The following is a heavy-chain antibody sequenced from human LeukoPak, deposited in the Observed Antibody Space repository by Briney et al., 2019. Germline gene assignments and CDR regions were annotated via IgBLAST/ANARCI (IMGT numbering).Heavy chain of an antibody. D-gene: IGHD4-17*01. CDR1: GFTFSSYS. CDR2: ISSSSSYI. V-gene: IGHV3-21*01. CDR3: ARDSSDPYGDNPFDY. Sequence: GGSLRLSCAASGFTFSSYSMNWVSQAPGKGLEWVSSISSSSSYIYYADSVKGRFTISRDNAKNSLYLQMNSLRAEDTAVYYCARDSSDPYGDNPFDYWGQGTLVTVSS. J-gene: IGHJ4*02.